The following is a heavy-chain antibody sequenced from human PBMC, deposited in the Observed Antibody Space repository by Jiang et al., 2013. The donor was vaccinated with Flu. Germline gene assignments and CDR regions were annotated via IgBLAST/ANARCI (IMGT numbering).Heavy chain of an antibody. V-gene: IGHV3-64*01. CDR1: GFTFSSYA. CDR3: ARGSRYYYDSSDRWFDP. Sequence: LVESGGGLVQPGGSLRLSCAASGFTFSSYAMHWVRQAPGKGLEYVSAISSNGGSTYYANSVKGRFTISRDNSKNTLYLQMGSLRAEDMAVYYCARGSRYYYDSSDRWFDPWGQGTLVTVSS. J-gene: IGHJ5*02. D-gene: IGHD3-22*01. CDR2: ISSNGGST.